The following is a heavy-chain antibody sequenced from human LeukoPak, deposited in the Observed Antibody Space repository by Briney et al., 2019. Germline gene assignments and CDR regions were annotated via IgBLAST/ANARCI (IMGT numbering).Heavy chain of an antibody. V-gene: IGHV3-23*01. CDR1: GFTFSLYW. CDR2: ISGSGGRT. D-gene: IGHD3-10*01. J-gene: IGHJ4*02. Sequence: GGSLTLSCAASGFTFSLYWMSWVRQAPGKGLELVSAISGSGGRTYYADSVKGRFTISRDNSKNTLYLQVNSLRVEDTAVYYCAKRQSTMVRGVVISYYFDYWGQGTLVTVSS. CDR3: AKRQSTMVRGVVISYYFDY.